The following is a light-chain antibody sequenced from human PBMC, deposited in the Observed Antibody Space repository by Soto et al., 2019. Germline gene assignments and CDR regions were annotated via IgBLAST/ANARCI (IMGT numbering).Light chain of an antibody. V-gene: IGKV1-5*03. Sequence: IQMPQSPSTLSASLGDTFTFTCLASQIFSGLLAWYQQKPGKAPKLLIYKASTLKSGVPSRFSGSGSGTEFTLTISSLQPDDFATYYCQHYNSYSEAFGQGTKVDIK. CDR1: QIFSGL. CDR2: KAS. J-gene: IGKJ1*01. CDR3: QHYNSYSEA.